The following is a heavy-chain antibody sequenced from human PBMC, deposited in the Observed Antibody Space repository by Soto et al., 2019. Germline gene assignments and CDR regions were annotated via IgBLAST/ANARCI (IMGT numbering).Heavy chain of an antibody. CDR1: GFPFSDYY. Sequence: QVQLVESGGDLVKPGGSLRLSCAASGFPFSDYYMSWIRQAPGKGLECVSSIGSSSSYTNYADSVKGRFTISRDNAKNSLYLQMNSLRAEDTAVYYCARRRPTGYYNYWGQGTRVTVSA. CDR2: IGSSSSYT. D-gene: IGHD3-9*01. V-gene: IGHV3-11*05. CDR3: ARRRPTGYYNY. J-gene: IGHJ4*02.